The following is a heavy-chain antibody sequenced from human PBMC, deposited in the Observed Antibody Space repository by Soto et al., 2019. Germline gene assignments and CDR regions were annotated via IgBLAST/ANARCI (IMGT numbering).Heavy chain of an antibody. Sequence: QVQLVQSGAEVKKPGSSVKVSCKASGGTFSSYAISWVRQAPGQGLEWMGGIIPIFGTANYAQKFQGRVTITADESTSTAYMELSSLRSEDTAVYYCARESTSTMIVVVHYAFDIWGQGTMVTVSS. CDR1: GGTFSSYA. V-gene: IGHV1-69*12. CDR3: ARESTSTMIVVVHYAFDI. D-gene: IGHD3-22*01. CDR2: IIPIFGTA. J-gene: IGHJ3*02.